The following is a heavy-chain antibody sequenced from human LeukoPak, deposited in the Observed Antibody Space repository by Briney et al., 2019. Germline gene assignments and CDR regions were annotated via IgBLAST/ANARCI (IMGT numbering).Heavy chain of an antibody. CDR3: ARDLITIFGVVTPSNY. CDR1: GYTFTSYD. Sequence: GASVKVSCKASGYTFTSYDINWVRQATGQGLEWMGWMNPNSGNTGYAQKFQGRVTMTRNTSISTAYMEVSSLRSDDTAVYYCARDLITIFGVVTPSNYWGQGTLVTVSS. D-gene: IGHD3-3*01. CDR2: MNPNSGNT. J-gene: IGHJ4*02. V-gene: IGHV1-8*01.